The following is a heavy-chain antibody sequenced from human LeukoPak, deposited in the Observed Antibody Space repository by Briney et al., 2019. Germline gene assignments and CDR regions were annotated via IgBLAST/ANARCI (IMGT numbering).Heavy chain of an antibody. J-gene: IGHJ4*02. CDR2: IYPGDSKS. Sequence: GESLKISCKGSGYTFTSYWICWVRQMPGKGLEWMGIIYPGDSKSKYNPSLQGQVTTSADKSISTAYLQWSSLKASDTAIYYCARIEGSTFDYWGQGTLVTVSS. CDR3: ARIEGSTFDY. CDR1: GYTFTSYW. V-gene: IGHV5-51*01.